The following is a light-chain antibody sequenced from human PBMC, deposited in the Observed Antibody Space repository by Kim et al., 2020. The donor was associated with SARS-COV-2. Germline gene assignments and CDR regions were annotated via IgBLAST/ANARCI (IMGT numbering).Light chain of an antibody. J-gene: IGKJ1*01. CDR2: AAS. Sequence: DIQMTQSPSSLSASVGDRVTITCRASQSISSYFNWYHQKPGKAPQLLIYAASSLQSGVPSRFSGSGSGTDFTLTISSLQPEDFATYYCQQTYSTPQTFGQGTKVDIK. V-gene: IGKV1-39*01. CDR1: QSISSY. CDR3: QQTYSTPQT.